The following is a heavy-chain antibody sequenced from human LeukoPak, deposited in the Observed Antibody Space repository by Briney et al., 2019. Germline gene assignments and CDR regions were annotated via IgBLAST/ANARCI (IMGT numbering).Heavy chain of an antibody. V-gene: IGHV1-18*01. CDR3: ARVNSVLRFLEWQNWFDP. D-gene: IGHD3-3*01. CDR2: ISAYNGNT. Sequence: GASVKVSCKASGYTFTSYGIRWVRQAPGQGLEGMGWISAYNGNTNYAQKLQGRVTMTTDTSTSTAYMELRSLRSDDTAVYYCARVNSVLRFLEWQNWFDPWGQGTLVTVSS. J-gene: IGHJ5*02. CDR1: GYTFTSYG.